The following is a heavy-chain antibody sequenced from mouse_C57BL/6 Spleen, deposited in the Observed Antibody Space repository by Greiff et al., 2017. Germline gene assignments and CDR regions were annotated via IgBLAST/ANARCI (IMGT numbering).Heavy chain of an antibody. V-gene: IGHV14-3*01. Sequence: EVQLQQSVAELVRPGASVKLSCTASGFNIKNTYMHWVKQRPEQGLEWIGTIDPANGYTTYAPKFPGKATITADTSSNTAYLQLSSLTSEDTAIYYCASPLWLRRSGFAYWGQGTLVTVSA. CDR3: ASPLWLRRSGFAY. CDR1: GFNIKNTY. CDR2: IDPANGYT. J-gene: IGHJ3*01. D-gene: IGHD2-2*01.